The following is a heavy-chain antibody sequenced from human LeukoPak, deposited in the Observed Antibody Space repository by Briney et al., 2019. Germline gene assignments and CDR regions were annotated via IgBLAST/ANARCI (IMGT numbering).Heavy chain of an antibody. D-gene: IGHD3-10*02. CDR2: ISSSGSTI. V-gene: IGHV3-48*03. CDR3: AELGITVIGGV. Sequence: PGGSLRLSCAASGFTFSSYNMNWVRQAPGKGLEWVSYISSSGSTIYYADSVKGRFTISRDNAKNSLYLQMNSLRAEDTAVYYCAELGITVIGGVWGKGTTVTISS. J-gene: IGHJ6*04. CDR1: GFTFSSYN.